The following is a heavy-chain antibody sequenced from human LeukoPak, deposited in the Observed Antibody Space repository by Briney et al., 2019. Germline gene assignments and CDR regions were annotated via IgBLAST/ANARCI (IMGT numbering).Heavy chain of an antibody. V-gene: IGHV4-59*01. D-gene: IGHD2-15*01. Sequence: SETLSLTCTVSGGSISSYYWSWIRQPPGKGLEWIGYIYYSGSTNYNPSLKSRVTISVDTSKNQFSLKLSSVTAADTAVYYCARAAQSYCSGGSCRYHFDYWGQGTLVTVSS. CDR3: ARAAQSYCSGGSCRYHFDY. J-gene: IGHJ4*02. CDR1: GGSISSYY. CDR2: IYYSGST.